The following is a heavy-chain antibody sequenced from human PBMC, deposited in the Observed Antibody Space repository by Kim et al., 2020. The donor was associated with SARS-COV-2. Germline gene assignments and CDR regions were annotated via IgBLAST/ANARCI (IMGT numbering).Heavy chain of an antibody. D-gene: IGHD5-18*01. V-gene: IGHV3-21*01. Sequence: GGSLRLSCAASGFTFSSYNMTWVRQAPGKGLEWVSSINSGGSYIYYAASVKGRFTISRDNAKNSLYLQMNILRAEDAAVYYCARDGIQLRYYYYGMDVWGHGTTVTVSS. CDR1: GFTFSSYN. CDR3: ARDGIQLRYYYYGMDV. J-gene: IGHJ6*02. CDR2: INSGGSYI.